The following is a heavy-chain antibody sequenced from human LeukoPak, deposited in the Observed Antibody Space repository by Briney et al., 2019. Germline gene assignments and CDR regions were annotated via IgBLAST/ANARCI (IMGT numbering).Heavy chain of an antibody. J-gene: IGHJ5*02. CDR3: ARVYGSGSYYRGWFDP. CDR1: GGSISSSNW. CDR2: IYHSGST. V-gene: IGHV4-4*02. Sequence: PSGTLSLTCAVSGGSISSSNWWSWVRQPPGKGLEWIGEIYHSGSTNYNPSLKSRVTISVDKSKNQFSLKLSSVTAADTAVYYCARVYGSGSYYRGWFDPWGQGTLVTVSS. D-gene: IGHD3-10*01.